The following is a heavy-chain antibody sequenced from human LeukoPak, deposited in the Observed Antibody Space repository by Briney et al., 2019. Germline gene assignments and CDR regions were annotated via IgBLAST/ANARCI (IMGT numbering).Heavy chain of an antibody. CDR2: IYYSGST. Sequence: SETLSLTCTVSGGSISSSSYYWGWIRQPPGKGLEWIGSIYYSGSTYYNPSLKSRVTISVDTSKNQFSLKLSSVTAADTAVYYCARQGYCSSTSCSLFDYWGQGTLVTVSS. CDR1: GGSISSSSYY. CDR3: ARQGYCSSTSCSLFDY. J-gene: IGHJ4*02. V-gene: IGHV4-39*01. D-gene: IGHD2-2*01.